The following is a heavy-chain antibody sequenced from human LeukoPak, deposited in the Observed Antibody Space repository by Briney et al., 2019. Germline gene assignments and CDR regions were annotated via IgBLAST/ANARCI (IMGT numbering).Heavy chain of an antibody. CDR3: ASEARSTGPYYFDY. J-gene: IGHJ4*02. CDR1: GGTFSSYA. CDR2: IIPIFGTA. D-gene: IGHD1-14*01. Sequence: SVKVSCKASGGTFSSYAISWVRQAPGQGLEWMGGIIPIFGTANYAQKFQGRVTITTDESTSTAYMELSSLRSEDTAVYYCASEARSTGPYYFDYWGQGTLVTVSS. V-gene: IGHV1-69*05.